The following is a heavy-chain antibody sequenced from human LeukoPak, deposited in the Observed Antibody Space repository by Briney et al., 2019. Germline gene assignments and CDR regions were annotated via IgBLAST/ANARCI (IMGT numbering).Heavy chain of an antibody. V-gene: IGHV3-20*04. D-gene: IGHD3-10*01. CDR1: GFSFNDYG. CDR2: ITWNSDTT. J-gene: IGHJ4*02. Sequence: GGSLRLSCTASGFSFNDYGMIWVRQIPGEGLEWVSGITWNSDTTDYADSVKGRFNIFRDNAKNSLYLQMNSLRAEDTALYYCAKSHGSGSYYPLDYWGQGTLVAVSS. CDR3: AKSHGSGSYYPLDY.